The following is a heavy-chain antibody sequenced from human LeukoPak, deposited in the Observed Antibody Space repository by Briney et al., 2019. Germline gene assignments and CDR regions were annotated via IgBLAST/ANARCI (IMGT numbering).Heavy chain of an antibody. V-gene: IGHV1-2*02. Sequence: GASVKVSCKASGYTFTGYYMHWVRQAPGQGLEWMGWINPNNGGTNYAQKFQGRVTMTGDTSINTAYMEVTRLRSDDTAVYYCARGDGYSSTRPFDYWGQGTLVAVSS. CDR3: ARGDGYSSTRPFDY. CDR2: INPNNGGT. D-gene: IGHD6-13*01. J-gene: IGHJ4*02. CDR1: GYTFTGYY.